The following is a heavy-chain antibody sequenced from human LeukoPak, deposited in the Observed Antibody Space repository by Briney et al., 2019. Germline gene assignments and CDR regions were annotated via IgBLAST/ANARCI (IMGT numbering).Heavy chain of an antibody. CDR2: IIPNFGTA. Sequence: ASVKVSCKASGGTFSSYDISLVRQAPGQGLEWMGVIIPNFGTANYAQKFEGRVTITADKSTSTADMELSSLRSEDTAVYYCAVLAVAGPTNRWGRGTLVTVSS. CDR3: AVLAVAGPTNR. D-gene: IGHD6-19*01. CDR1: GGTFSSYD. V-gene: IGHV1-69*06. J-gene: IGHJ5*02.